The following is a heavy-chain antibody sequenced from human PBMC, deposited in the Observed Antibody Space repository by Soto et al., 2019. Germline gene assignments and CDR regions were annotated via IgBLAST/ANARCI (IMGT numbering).Heavy chain of an antibody. V-gene: IGHV3-33*01. CDR3: ARRYGDYDAFDI. D-gene: IGHD4-17*01. J-gene: IGHJ3*02. CDR1: GFTFSSYG. Sequence: QVQLVESGGGVVQPGRSLRLSCAASGFTFSSYGMHWVRQAPGKGLEWVAVIWYDGSNKYYADSVKGRFTISRDNSKNTLYLRMNSLRAEDTAVYYCARRYGDYDAFDIWGQGTMVTVSS. CDR2: IWYDGSNK.